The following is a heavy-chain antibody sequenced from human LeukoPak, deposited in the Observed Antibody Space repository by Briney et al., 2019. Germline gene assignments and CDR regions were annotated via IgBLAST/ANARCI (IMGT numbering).Heavy chain of an antibody. V-gene: IGHV7-4-1*02. Sequence: ASVKVSCKASGYTFTSYYMHWVRQAPGQGLEWMGWINTNTGNPTYAQGFTGRFVFSLDTSVSTAYLQISSLKAEDTAVYYCARDRSSGWYGAFDIWGQGTMVTVSS. J-gene: IGHJ3*02. CDR2: INTNTGNP. CDR1: GYTFTSYY. D-gene: IGHD6-19*01. CDR3: ARDRSSGWYGAFDI.